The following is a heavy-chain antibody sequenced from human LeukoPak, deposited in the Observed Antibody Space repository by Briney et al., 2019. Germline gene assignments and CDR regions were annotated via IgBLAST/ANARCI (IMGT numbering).Heavy chain of an antibody. CDR3: AREGPGSYSLKAYYYYGMDV. CDR2: INPSGGST. J-gene: IGHJ6*02. V-gene: IGHV1-46*01. Sequence: ASVKVSCKASGYTFTSYYMHWVQQAPGQGLEWMGIINPSGGSTSYAQKFQGRVTMTRDTSTSTVYMELSSLRSEDTAVYYCAREGPGSYSLKAYYYYGMDVWGQGTTVTVSS. D-gene: IGHD3-10*01. CDR1: GYTFTSYY.